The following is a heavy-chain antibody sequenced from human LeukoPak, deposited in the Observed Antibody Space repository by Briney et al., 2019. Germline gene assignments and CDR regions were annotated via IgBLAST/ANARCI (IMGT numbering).Heavy chain of an antibody. CDR2: ISFSVGTT. CDR1: EITLSSYG. CDR3: AKISWDSGGDRDKF. J-gene: IGHJ4*02. V-gene: IGHV3-23*01. D-gene: IGHD2-21*02. Sequence: GGSLRLSCAASEITLSSYGVSWVRQAPGKGLEWLSAISFSVGTTYYADSVRGRFIISRDNSKNTLYLQLSSLRAEDTAVYYCAKISWDSGGDRDKFWGQGTLVTVSS.